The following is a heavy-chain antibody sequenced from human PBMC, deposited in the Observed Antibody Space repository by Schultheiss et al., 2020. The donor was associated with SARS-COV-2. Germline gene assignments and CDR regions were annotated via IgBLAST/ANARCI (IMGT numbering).Heavy chain of an antibody. Sequence: ASVKVSCKVSGYTLTELSMHWVRQAPGQGLEWMGWINPNSGGTNYAQKFQGRVTMTEDTSTDTAYMELSSLRSEDTAVYYCAREDRGGGNLWHYWGQGTLVTVSS. V-gene: IGHV1-24*01. D-gene: IGHD2-15*01. CDR3: AREDRGGGNLWHY. CDR2: INPNSGGT. CDR1: GYTLTELS. J-gene: IGHJ4*02.